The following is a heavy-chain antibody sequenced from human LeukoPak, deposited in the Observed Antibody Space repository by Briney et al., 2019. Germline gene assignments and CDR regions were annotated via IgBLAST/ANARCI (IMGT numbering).Heavy chain of an antibody. Sequence: SETLSLTCTVSGGSISSGGYYWSWIRQPPGKGQEWIGYIYHSGSTYYNPSLESRVTISVDRSKNQFSLKLSSVTAADTAVYYCARDPRGYGANAFDYWGQGALVTVSS. D-gene: IGHD4-23*01. CDR2: IYHSGST. CDR3: ARDPRGYGANAFDY. V-gene: IGHV4-30-2*01. CDR1: GGSISSGGYY. J-gene: IGHJ4*02.